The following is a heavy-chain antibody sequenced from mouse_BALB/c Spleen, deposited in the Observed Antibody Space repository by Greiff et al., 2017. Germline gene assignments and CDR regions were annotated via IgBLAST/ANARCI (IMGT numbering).Heavy chain of an antibody. J-gene: IGHJ4*01. CDR2: ISSGGSYT. V-gene: IGHV5-6*01. CDR3: ARGDGYVYAMDY. CDR1: GFTFSSYG. Sequence: EVKLMESGGDLVKPGGSLKLSCAASGFTFSSYGMSWVRQTPDKRLEWVATISSGGSYTYYPDSVKGRFTISRDNAKNTLYLQMSSLKSEDTAMYYCARGDGYVYAMDYWGQGTSVTVSS. D-gene: IGHD2-2*01.